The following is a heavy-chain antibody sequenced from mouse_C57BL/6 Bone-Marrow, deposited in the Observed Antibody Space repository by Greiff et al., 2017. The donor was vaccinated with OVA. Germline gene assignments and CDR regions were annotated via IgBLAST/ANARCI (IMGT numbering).Heavy chain of an antibody. J-gene: IGHJ3*01. CDR3: ARELAYYGSSSFAY. D-gene: IGHD1-1*01. CDR1: GYTFTSYG. CDR2: IYPRSGNT. Sequence: QVQLQQSGAELARPGASVKLSCKASGYTFTSYGISWVKQRTGQGLECIGEIYPRSGNTYYNEKFKGKATLTADKSSSTAYMELRSLTSEDSAVYFCARELAYYGSSSFAYWGQGTLVTVSA. V-gene: IGHV1-81*01.